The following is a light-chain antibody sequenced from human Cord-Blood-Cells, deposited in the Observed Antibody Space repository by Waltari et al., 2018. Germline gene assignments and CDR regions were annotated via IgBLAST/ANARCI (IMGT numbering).Light chain of an antibody. CDR2: EGS. J-gene: IGLJ2*01. V-gene: IGLV2-23*01. CDR3: CSYAGSVV. Sequence: QSALTQPASVSGSPGQSITIPCTGTSSDVGSYNLVPWYQQHPGKAPKLMIYEGSKRPSGVSNRFSGSKSGNTASLTISGLQAEDEADYYCCSYAGSVVFGGGTKLTVL. CDR1: SSDVGSYNL.